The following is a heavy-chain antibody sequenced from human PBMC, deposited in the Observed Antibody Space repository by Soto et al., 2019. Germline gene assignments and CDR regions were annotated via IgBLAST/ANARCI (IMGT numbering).Heavy chain of an antibody. CDR3: ARILYYDILTGYYKGAPVDY. CDR1: GYSFTSYW. V-gene: IGHV5-10-1*01. D-gene: IGHD3-9*01. J-gene: IGHJ4*02. CDR2: IDPSDSYT. Sequence: PGESLKISCKGSGYSFTSYWISWVRQMPGKGLEWMGRIDPSDSYTNYSPSFQGHVTISADKSISTAYLQWSSLKASDTAMYYCARILYYDILTGYYKGAPVDYWGPGTLVTVSS.